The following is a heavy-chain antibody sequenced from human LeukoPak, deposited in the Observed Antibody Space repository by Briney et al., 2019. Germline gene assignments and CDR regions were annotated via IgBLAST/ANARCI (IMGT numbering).Heavy chain of an antibody. D-gene: IGHD6-25*01. J-gene: IGHJ4*02. V-gene: IGHV3-7*01. Sequence: GGSLRLSCAASGFTLSRFWMSWVCQAPGRGLEWVANIKQDGSDKRYVDSVKGRFTVSRDNSKNFLYLEMNSLRAEDTAVYYCAGPASLYLGSEDQGFESWGQGTLVTVSS. CDR1: GFTLSRFW. CDR3: AGPASLYLGSEDQGFES. CDR2: IKQDGSDK.